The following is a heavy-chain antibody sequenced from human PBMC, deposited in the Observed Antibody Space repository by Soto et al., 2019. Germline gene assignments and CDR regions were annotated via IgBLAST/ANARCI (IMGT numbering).Heavy chain of an antibody. J-gene: IGHJ6*02. CDR2: MNPNSGNT. D-gene: IGHD3-10*01. CDR1: GYTFTSYD. Sequence: QVQLVQSGAEVKKPGASVKVSCKASGYTFTSYDINWVRQATGQGLEWMGWMNPNSGNTGYAQKFQGRVTMTRNTYTGTAYMELSSLRSEDTALYYCARGQYYGSGSEYYDYYGMDVWGQGRTITVTS. CDR3: ARGQYYGSGSEYYDYYGMDV. V-gene: IGHV1-8*01.